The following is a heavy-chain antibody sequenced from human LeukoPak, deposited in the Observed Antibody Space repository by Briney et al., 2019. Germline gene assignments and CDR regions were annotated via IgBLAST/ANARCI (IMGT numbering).Heavy chain of an antibody. D-gene: IGHD3-22*01. CDR2: IYYSGST. CDR1: GGSISSYY. CDR3: AREKYYYDSSGSPNWFDP. V-gene: IGHV4-59*01. Sequence: SETLSLTCTVSGGSISSYYWSWIRQPPGKGLEWIGYIYYSGSTNYNPSLKSRVTISVDTSKNQFSLELSSVTAADTAVYYCAREKYYYDSSGSPNWFDPWGQGTLVTVS. J-gene: IGHJ5*02.